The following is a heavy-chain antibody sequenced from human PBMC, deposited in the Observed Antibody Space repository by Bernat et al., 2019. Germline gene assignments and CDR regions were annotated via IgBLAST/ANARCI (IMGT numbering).Heavy chain of an antibody. CDR1: GFSLSTSGVG. CDR3: THIEYMWRYELLVDAFGM. V-gene: IGHV2-5*02. D-gene: IGHD5-12*01. CDR2: VDWDDDK. J-gene: IGHJ3*02. Sequence: QITLKESGPTLVKPTETLTLTCVFSGFSLSTSGVGVAWIRQAPGQALEWLALVDWDDDKRYRALLRNRLTITKDTSKGQVVLTMTNMDPVDTATYYCTHIEYMWRYELLVDAFGMWGQGTMVIVSS.